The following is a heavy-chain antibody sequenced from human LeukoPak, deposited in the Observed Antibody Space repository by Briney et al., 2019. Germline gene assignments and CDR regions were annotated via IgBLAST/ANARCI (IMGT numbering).Heavy chain of an antibody. CDR3: TPLLLWFATWMDV. Sequence: GGSLRLSCAASGFTFSNAWMSWVRQAPGKGLEWVGRIKSKTDGGTTDYAAPVKGRFTISRDDSKNALYLQMNSLKTEDTAMYYCTPLLLWFATWMDVWGQGTTVTVSS. V-gene: IGHV3-15*01. J-gene: IGHJ6*02. CDR1: GFTFSNAW. CDR2: IKSKTDGGTT. D-gene: IGHD3-10*01.